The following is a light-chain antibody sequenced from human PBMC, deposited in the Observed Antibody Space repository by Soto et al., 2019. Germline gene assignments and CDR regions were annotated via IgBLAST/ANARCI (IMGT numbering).Light chain of an antibody. Sequence: QSVLTQPPSASGSPGQSVTISCTGTSSDIAYYKYVSWYQQHPGKAPKLILYEVSERPSGVPDRFSGSKSGNTASLTVSGLQAEDEALYYCSSYAGSNNFVFGTGTKGTVL. CDR2: EVS. CDR3: SSYAGSNNFV. CDR1: SSDIAYYKY. V-gene: IGLV2-8*01. J-gene: IGLJ1*01.